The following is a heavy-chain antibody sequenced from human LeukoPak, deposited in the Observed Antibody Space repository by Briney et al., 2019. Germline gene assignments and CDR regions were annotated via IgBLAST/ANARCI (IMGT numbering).Heavy chain of an antibody. CDR3: AKRGIVIRAVIIIGFHKEAYYFDY. CDR2: ISERGGST. J-gene: IGHJ4*02. V-gene: IGHV3-23*01. D-gene: IGHD3-10*01. CDR1: GITLSNYG. Sequence: GGSLRLSCVVSGITLSNYGMSWVRQAPGKGLEWVSGISERGGSTNYADSVKGRFIISRDTSKNTVYLQMNSLRVEDTAVYFCAKRGIVIRAVIIIGFHKEAYYFDYWGQGVLVTVSS.